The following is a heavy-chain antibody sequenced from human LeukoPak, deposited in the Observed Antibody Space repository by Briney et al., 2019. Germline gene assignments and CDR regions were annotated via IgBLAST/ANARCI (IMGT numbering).Heavy chain of an antibody. CDR3: ARGYGHDY. CDR2: ISAYNGNA. V-gene: IGHV1-18*01. J-gene: IGHJ4*02. CDR1: GYAFSRYG. Sequence: ASVKVSCKASGYAFSRYGINWVRQAPGQGLEWVGGISAYNGNANYAQNLQGRVTMTTDTSSSTAYMELRSLRSDGTAVYYCARGYGHDYWGQGTLVTVSS. D-gene: IGHD2-15*01.